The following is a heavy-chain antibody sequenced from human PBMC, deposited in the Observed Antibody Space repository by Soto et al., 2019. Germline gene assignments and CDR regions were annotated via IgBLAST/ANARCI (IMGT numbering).Heavy chain of an antibody. Sequence: SETLSLTCAVYGGSFRGYYWSWIRQPPGKGLEWIGEINHSGSTNYNPSLKSRVTISVDTSKNQFSLKLSSVTAADTAVYYCARRPIEYSSGWYRRRNWFDPWGQGTLVTVSS. J-gene: IGHJ5*02. V-gene: IGHV4-34*01. CDR3: ARRPIEYSSGWYRRRNWFDP. D-gene: IGHD6-19*01. CDR1: GGSFRGYY. CDR2: INHSGST.